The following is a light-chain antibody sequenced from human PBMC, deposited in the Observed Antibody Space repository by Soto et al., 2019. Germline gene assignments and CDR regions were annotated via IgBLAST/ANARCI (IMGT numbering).Light chain of an antibody. Sequence: DIPMTQSPSTLSASVGDRVTITCRASQSISSYLAWYQQKPGKAPKLLIYKASSLDSGVPSRFSGSGSGTEFTLTISSLQPDDFANYYCQQYNTYSTFGQGTKVEIK. CDR1: QSISSY. CDR3: QQYNTYST. CDR2: KAS. V-gene: IGKV1-5*03. J-gene: IGKJ1*01.